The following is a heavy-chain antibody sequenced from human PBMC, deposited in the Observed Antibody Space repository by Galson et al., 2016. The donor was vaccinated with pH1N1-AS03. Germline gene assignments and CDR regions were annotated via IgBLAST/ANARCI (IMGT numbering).Heavy chain of an antibody. D-gene: IGHD5-18*01. CDR1: GFSLSTIGMR. CDR2: IDWDDDK. Sequence: PALVKPTQTLTLTCTFSGFSLSTIGMRVNWVRQPPGKAQEWLARIDWDDDKDYSTSLKTRLTISQDTSKNQVVLTMTNMDPVDTATYYCARIRGYSYYFDYWGQGTLVTVSS. J-gene: IGHJ4*02. V-gene: IGHV2-70*04. CDR3: ARIRGYSYYFDY.